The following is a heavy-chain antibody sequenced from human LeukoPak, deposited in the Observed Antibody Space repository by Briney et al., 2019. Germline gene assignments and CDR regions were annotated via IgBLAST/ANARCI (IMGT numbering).Heavy chain of an antibody. V-gene: IGHV4-34*01. CDR3: ARGSPYDSSGYYPSFDY. J-gene: IGHJ4*02. CDR2: INHSGST. Sequence: SETLSLTCAVYGGSFSGYYWSWIRQPPGKGLEWIGEINHSGSTNYNPSLKSRVTISVDTSKNQFSLQLSSVTAADTAVYYCARGSPYDSSGYYPSFDYWGQGTLVTVSS. D-gene: IGHD3-22*01. CDR1: GGSFSGYY.